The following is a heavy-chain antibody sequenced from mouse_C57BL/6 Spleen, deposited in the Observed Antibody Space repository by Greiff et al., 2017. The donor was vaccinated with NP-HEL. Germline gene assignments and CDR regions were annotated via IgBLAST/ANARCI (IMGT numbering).Heavy chain of an antibody. V-gene: IGHV1-50*01. J-gene: IGHJ2*01. CDR1: GYTFTSYW. Sequence: VQLQQPGAELVKPGASVKLSCKASGYTFTSYWMQWVKQRPGQGLEWIGEIDPSDSYTNYNQKFKGKATLTVDTSSSTAYMQLSSLTSEDSAVYYCARMGGPYFDYWGHGTTLTVSS. CDR3: ARMGGPYFDY. CDR2: IDPSDSYT. D-gene: IGHD3-3*01.